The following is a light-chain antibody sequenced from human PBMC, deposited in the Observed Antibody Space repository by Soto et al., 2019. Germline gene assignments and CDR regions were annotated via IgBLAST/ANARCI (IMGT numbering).Light chain of an antibody. CDR3: QQYNNWPPWT. J-gene: IGKJ1*01. CDR2: GAS. CDR1: QSVSTN. V-gene: IGKV3-15*01. Sequence: EVVLTQSLATLSVSPGEKATRSCRASQSVSTNLAWYQQKPGQAPRVLIHGASTRASGIPARFSGSGSGTEFTLTISSLQSEDFAVYYCQQYNNWPPWTFGQGTKVDI.